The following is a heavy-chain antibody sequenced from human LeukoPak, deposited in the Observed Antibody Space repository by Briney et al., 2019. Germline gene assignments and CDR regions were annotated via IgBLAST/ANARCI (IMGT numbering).Heavy chain of an antibody. CDR3: AREKVVVVPAAISPAFYYYYGTDV. V-gene: IGHV1-69*13. D-gene: IGHD2-2*02. CDR2: IIPIYGTA. J-gene: IGHJ6*02. CDR1: GGTFSSYA. Sequence: ASVKVSCKASGGTFSSYAISWVRQAPGQGLEWMGGIIPIYGTANYAQKFQGRVTITADESTSTAYMELSSLRSEDTAVYYCAREKVVVVPAAISPAFYYYYGTDVWGQGTTVTVSS.